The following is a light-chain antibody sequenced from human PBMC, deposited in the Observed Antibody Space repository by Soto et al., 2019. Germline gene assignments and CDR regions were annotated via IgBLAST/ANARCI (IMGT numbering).Light chain of an antibody. CDR3: SSYTSSSKV. Sequence: SVLTQPRSVSGSPGQSVTISCTGTSSDVGGYNYVSWYQQHPGKAPKLMIYDVSKRPSGVPDRFSGSKSGNTASLTISGLQAEDEADYYCSSYTSSSKVFATGTKVTVL. CDR1: SSDVGGYNY. V-gene: IGLV2-11*01. J-gene: IGLJ1*01. CDR2: DVS.